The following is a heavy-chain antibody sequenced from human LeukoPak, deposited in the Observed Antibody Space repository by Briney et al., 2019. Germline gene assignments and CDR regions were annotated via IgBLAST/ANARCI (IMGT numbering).Heavy chain of an antibody. CDR1: GFTFSSYA. V-gene: IGHV3-23*01. CDR2: ISGSGGST. D-gene: IGHD3-3*01. J-gene: IGHJ4*02. Sequence: GGSLRLSCAASGFTFSSYAMSWARQAPGKGLEWVSDISGSGGSTYYADSVKGRFTISRDNSKNTLSLQMNSLRAEDTAVYYCAKGYDFLDYWGQGTLVTVPS. CDR3: AKGYDFLDY.